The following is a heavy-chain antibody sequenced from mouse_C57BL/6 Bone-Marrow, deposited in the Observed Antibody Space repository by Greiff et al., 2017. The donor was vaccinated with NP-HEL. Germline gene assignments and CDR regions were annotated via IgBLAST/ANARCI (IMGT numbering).Heavy chain of an antibody. D-gene: IGHD1-1*01. CDR3: ASPYYYGSSPGDWYFDV. Sequence: VQLQQPGAELVKPGASVKLSCKASGYTFTSYWMHWVKQRPGQGLEWIGMIHPNSGSTNYNEKFKSKATLTVDKSSSTAYMQLSSLTSEDSAVYYCASPYYYGSSPGDWYFDVWGTGTTVTVSS. J-gene: IGHJ1*03. V-gene: IGHV1-64*01. CDR1: GYTFTSYW. CDR2: IHPNSGST.